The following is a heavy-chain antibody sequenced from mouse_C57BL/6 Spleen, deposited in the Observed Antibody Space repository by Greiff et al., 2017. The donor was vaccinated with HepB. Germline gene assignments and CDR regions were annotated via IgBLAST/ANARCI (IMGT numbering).Heavy chain of an antibody. CDR1: GFSFNTYA. V-gene: IGHV10-1*01. Sequence: EVQRVESGGGLVQPKGSLKLSCAASGFSFNTYAMNWVRQAPGKGLEWVARIRSKSNNYATYYADSVKDRFTISRDDSESMLYLQMNNLKTEDTAMYYCVRHKEPGSGYDYWGQGTTLTVSS. J-gene: IGHJ2*01. CDR3: VRHKEPGSGYDY. D-gene: IGHD3-2*02. CDR2: IRSKSNNYAT.